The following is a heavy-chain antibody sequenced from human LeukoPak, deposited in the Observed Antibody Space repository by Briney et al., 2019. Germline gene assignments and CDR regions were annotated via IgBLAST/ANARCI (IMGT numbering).Heavy chain of an antibody. J-gene: IGHJ4*02. CDR3: ARRAYCSGGSCYCFDY. CDR1: GDSIDTYY. Sequence: SETLSLTCTVSGDSIDTYYWSWIRKPPGKGLEYIGYIYYSGTTNYNPSLKSRVTISVDTSKNQFSLKLTSVTAADTAVYYCARRAYCSGGSCYCFDYWGQGTLVTVSS. D-gene: IGHD2-15*01. V-gene: IGHV4-59*08. CDR2: IYYSGTT.